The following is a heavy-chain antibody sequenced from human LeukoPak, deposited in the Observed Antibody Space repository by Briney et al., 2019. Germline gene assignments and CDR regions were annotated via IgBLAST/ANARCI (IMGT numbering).Heavy chain of an antibody. Sequence: ASVKVSCKASGYTFTSYDINWVRQATGQGLEWMGWMNPNSGNTGYAQKFQGRVTMTRNTSISTAYMELSSLRSEDTAVYYCARLPRGYYYGSGSYPDDYWGQGTQVTVSS. V-gene: IGHV1-8*01. CDR3: ARLPRGYYYGSGSYPDDY. J-gene: IGHJ4*02. CDR2: MNPNSGNT. CDR1: GYTFTSYD. D-gene: IGHD3-10*01.